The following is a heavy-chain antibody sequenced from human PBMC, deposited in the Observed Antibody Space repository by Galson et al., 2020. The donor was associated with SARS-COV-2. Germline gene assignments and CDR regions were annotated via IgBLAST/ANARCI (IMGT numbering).Heavy chain of an antibody. V-gene: IGHV1-2*02. Sequence: ASVKVSCKASGYTFPGYCMHWVRQAPGQGLEWMGWINPNGGGTNYAQKFQGRVTMTRDTSFSTAYMELSRLTSDDTAVYYCARDAQYSGSYQDHWGQGTLVTVS. CDR1: GYTFPGYC. CDR2: INPNGGGT. D-gene: IGHD1-26*01. CDR3: ARDAQYSGSYQDH. J-gene: IGHJ4*02.